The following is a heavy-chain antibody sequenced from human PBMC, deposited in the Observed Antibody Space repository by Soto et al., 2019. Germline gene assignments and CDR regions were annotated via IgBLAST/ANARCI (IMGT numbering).Heavy chain of an antibody. CDR3: ARWGHPAVKAFDI. Sequence: SETLSLTCTVSGASVKDCYWSWVGQPLGKGLEWIGFIYHTGSRIFTPSLQSRVTMSVDVSQNQSSLRLTSVTAADTAIYYCARWGHPAVKAFDIWGQGTTVTVS. D-gene: IGHD3-16*01. CDR1: GASVKDCY. J-gene: IGHJ3*02. V-gene: IGHV4-59*02. CDR2: IYHTGSR.